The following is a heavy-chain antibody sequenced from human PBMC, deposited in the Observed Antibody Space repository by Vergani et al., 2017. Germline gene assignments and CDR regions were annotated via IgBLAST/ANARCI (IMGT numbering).Heavy chain of an antibody. CDR2: MNPNSGNT. V-gene: IGHV1-8*01. J-gene: IGHJ3*02. CDR3: ARDGDGYNLNGAFDI. CDR1: GYTFTSYD. D-gene: IGHD5-24*01. Sequence: QVQLVQSGAEVKKPGASVKVSCKASGYTFTSYDINWVRQATGQGLEWMGGMNPNSGNTGYAQKVQGRVTMTRDTSTSTVYMELSSLRSEDTAVYYCARDGDGYNLNGAFDIWGQGRMVTVSS.